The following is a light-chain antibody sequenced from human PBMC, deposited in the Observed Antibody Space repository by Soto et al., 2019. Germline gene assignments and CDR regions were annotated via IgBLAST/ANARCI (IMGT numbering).Light chain of an antibody. CDR2: TGS. J-gene: IGKJ1*01. CDR3: QQTLSFPPT. CDR1: QAIDSW. Sequence: DIQMTQSPSSLSASVGDRVTITCRASQAIDSWLAWYQQKPGEAPKLLIFTGSLLHSGVPPRFSGSGSGTDFTLTISSPQPEDFATYYCQQTLSFPPTFGQGTKVDIK. V-gene: IGKV1-12*01.